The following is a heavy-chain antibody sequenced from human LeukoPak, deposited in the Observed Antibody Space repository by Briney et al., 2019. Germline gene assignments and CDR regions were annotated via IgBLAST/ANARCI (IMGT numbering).Heavy chain of an antibody. V-gene: IGHV1-69*05. CDR2: IIPIFGTA. Sequence: ASVKVSCKASGGTFSSYAISWVRQAPGQRLEWTGGIIPIFGTANYAQKFQGRVTITTDESTSTAYMELSSLRSEDTAVYYCARELTTIAGGRFDPWGQGTLVTVSS. CDR1: GGTFSSYA. J-gene: IGHJ5*02. CDR3: ARELTTIAGGRFDP. D-gene: IGHD4-17*01.